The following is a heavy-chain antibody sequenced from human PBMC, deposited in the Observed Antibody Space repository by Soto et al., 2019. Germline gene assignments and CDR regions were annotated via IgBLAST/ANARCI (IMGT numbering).Heavy chain of an antibody. D-gene: IGHD3-22*01. CDR1: GGSISSGDYY. CDR2: IYYSGST. V-gene: IGHV4-30-4*01. J-gene: IGHJ4*02. CDR3: ARAGSSGYYSYYFDY. Sequence: QVQLQESGPGLVKPSQTLSLTCTVSGGSISSGDYYWSWIRQPPGKGLEWIGYIYYSGSTYYNPSRKSRVTISVDTSKNQFSLKLSSVTAADTAVYYCARAGSSGYYSYYFDYWGQGTLVTVSS.